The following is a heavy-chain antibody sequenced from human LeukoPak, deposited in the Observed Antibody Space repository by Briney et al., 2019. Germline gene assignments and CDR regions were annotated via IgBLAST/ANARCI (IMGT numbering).Heavy chain of an antibody. CDR2: ISSSGSTI. CDR1: GFTFSSYE. CDR3: ARGWGIVANDRPFDY. D-gene: IGHD3-22*01. V-gene: IGHV3-48*03. Sequence: GGSLRLSCAASGFTFSSYEMNWVRQAPGKGLEWVSYISSSGSTIYYADSVKGRFTISRDNAKNSLYLQMNSLRAEDTAVYYCARGWGIVANDRPFDYWGQGTLVTVSS. J-gene: IGHJ4*02.